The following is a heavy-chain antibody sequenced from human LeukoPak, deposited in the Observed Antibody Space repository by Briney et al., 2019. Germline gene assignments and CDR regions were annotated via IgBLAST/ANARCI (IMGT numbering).Heavy chain of an antibody. D-gene: IGHD2-2*02. CDR3: ARSGRGVVPAAIGQFDY. Sequence: GGSLRLSCTASGFTFSSYSMNWVRQAPGKGLEWVSSISGSSSYIYYADSVMGRFTISRDNAKNSLYLQMNSLRAEDTAVYYCARSGRGVVPAAIGQFDYWGQGTLVTVSS. CDR2: ISGSSSYI. J-gene: IGHJ4*02. CDR1: GFTFSSYS. V-gene: IGHV3-21*01.